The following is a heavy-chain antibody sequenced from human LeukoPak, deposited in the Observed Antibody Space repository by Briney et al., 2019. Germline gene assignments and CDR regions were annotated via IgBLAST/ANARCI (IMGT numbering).Heavy chain of an antibody. CDR1: GFPFGDYV. V-gene: IGHV3-48*02. J-gene: IGHJ4*02. Sequence: AGGSLRLSCAASGFPFGDYVMSWVRQAPGKGLEWIAYINHNAETIYYADSVKGRFTISRDNAKNSLSLQMNSLRDEDTAVYYCARDHDWAFHYWGQGTRVTVSS. D-gene: IGHD3-9*01. CDR2: INHNAETI. CDR3: ARDHDWAFHY.